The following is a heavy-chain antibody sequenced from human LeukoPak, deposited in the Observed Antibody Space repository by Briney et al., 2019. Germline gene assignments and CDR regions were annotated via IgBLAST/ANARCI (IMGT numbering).Heavy chain of an antibody. CDR1: GFTFSSYA. CDR2: ISYDGSNK. Sequence: GGSLRLSCAASGFTFSSYAMHWVRQAPGKGLEWVAVISYDGSNKYYADSVKGRFTISRGNSKNTLYLQMNSLRPEDTAVYYCARGDSTTASFDYWGQGTLVTVSS. V-gene: IGHV3-30-3*01. CDR3: ARGDSTTASFDY. J-gene: IGHJ4*01. D-gene: IGHD2/OR15-2a*01.